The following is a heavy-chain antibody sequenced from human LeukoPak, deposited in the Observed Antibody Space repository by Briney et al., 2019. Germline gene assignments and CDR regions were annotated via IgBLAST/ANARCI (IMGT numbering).Heavy chain of an antibody. CDR3: ARDNSRNWGSSTSWWFDP. CDR1: GFTFSVYW. D-gene: IGHD3-16*01. CDR2: INPRGDET. V-gene: IGHV1-46*01. J-gene: IGHJ5*02. Sequence: ASVTVSCKASGFTFSVYWMHWVRQAPGQGLEWMGVINPRGDETVYAQKFQGRITMTRDTPTNTAYMELSSLGPEDTAVVYCARDNSRNWGSSTSWWFDPWGQGTLIIVSS.